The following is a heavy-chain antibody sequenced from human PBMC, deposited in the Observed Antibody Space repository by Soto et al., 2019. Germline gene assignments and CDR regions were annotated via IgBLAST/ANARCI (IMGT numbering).Heavy chain of an antibody. Sequence: QLQLQESGPGLVKPSETLSLTCTVSGGSISSGPYSWGWIRQPPGEGLEWIGTFHYSENTYYNPSRVTLATISLDTSKNQYSRKVTSVTVADSALYCWGGLGGYCSTTSCYGWYGMDVWGQGTTVIVSS. V-gene: IGHV4-39*01. J-gene: IGHJ6*02. CDR3: GGLGGYCSTTSCYGWYGMDV. CDR2: FHYSENT. CDR1: GGSISSGPYS. D-gene: IGHD2-2*01.